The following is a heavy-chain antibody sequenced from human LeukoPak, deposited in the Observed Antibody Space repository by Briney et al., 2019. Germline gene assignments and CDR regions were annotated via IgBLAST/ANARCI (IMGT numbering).Heavy chain of an antibody. CDR3: ARGPYFWSGYYTGLSAYFDY. Sequence: SETLSLTCTVSGGSISSYYWSWIRQPPGKGLEWIAYISDIGSINYNPSLKSRVTISLDTSKNQFSLRLSSVTAADTAVYHCARGPYFWSGYYTGLSAYFDYWGQGTLVTVSS. D-gene: IGHD3-3*01. J-gene: IGHJ4*02. CDR1: GGSISSYY. CDR2: ISDIGSI. V-gene: IGHV4-59*12.